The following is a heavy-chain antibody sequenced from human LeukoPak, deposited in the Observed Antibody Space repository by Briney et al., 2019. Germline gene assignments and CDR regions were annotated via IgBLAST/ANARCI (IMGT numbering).Heavy chain of an antibody. CDR1: GVTFSSYG. CDR2: ISSDGSDK. CDR3: TTKVIRGNSGDDYDD. D-gene: IGHD5-12*01. J-gene: IGHJ4*02. Sequence: PGGSLRLSCAASGVTFSSYGMHWVRQAPGKGLEWVALISSDGSDKLYGDSVKGRFTISRDDSKSTLYLQMNSLRAEDTAVYYCTTKVIRGNSGDDYDDWGQGTLVTVSS. V-gene: IGHV3-30*03.